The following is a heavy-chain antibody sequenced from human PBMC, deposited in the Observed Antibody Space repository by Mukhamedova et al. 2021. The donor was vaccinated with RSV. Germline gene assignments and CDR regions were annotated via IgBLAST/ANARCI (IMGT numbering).Heavy chain of an antibody. Sequence: EWVSTIGSDGGATYFADSVKGRFTISRGNSKNTLFLQMNSLRAEDTAVYYCAKVIFVRFSVGALDIWGQGTMVTVSS. J-gene: IGHJ3*02. D-gene: IGHD3-3*01. V-gene: IGHV3-23*01. CDR3: AKVIFVRFSVGALDI. CDR2: IGSDGGAT.